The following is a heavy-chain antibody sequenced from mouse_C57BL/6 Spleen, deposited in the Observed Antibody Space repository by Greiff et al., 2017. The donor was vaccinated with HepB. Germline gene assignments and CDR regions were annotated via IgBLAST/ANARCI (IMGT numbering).Heavy chain of an antibody. J-gene: IGHJ1*03. D-gene: IGHD1-1*01. CDR1: GFSLTSYG. CDR2: IWSDGST. Sequence: VKVVESGPGLVAPSQSLSITCTVSGFSLTSYGVHWVRQPPGKGLEWLVVIWSDGSTTYNSALKSRLSISKDNSKSQVFLKMNSLQTDDTAMYYCARHGSYYYGSSGYFDVWGTGTTVTVSS. V-gene: IGHV2-6-1*01. CDR3: ARHGSYYYGSSGYFDV.